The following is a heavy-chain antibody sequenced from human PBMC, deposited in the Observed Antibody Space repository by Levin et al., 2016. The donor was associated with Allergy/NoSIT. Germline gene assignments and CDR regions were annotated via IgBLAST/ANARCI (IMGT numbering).Heavy chain of an antibody. V-gene: IGHV1-46*01. CDR1: GYTFTSYF. J-gene: IGHJ4*02. D-gene: IGHD6-19*01. CDR2: FNPSDNSS. Sequence: ASVKVSCKASGYTFTSYFIHWVRQAPGQGLEWVGMFNPSDNSSDYAHRFQGRVTMARDTSTTTVYLDLSSLRSDDTAVYYCARVPSWGAVASAGYFDYWGQGTRVTVSS. CDR3: ARVPSWGAVASAGYFDY.